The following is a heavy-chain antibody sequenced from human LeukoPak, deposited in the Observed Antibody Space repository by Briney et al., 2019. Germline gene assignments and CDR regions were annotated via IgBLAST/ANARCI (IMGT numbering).Heavy chain of an antibody. J-gene: IGHJ4*02. D-gene: IGHD1-7*01. Sequence: SETLSLTCTVSGGSIRSYYWRWIRQPPGKGLEWIGYIYYSGSTNYNPSLKSRVTISVDTSKNQFSLKLSSVTAADTAVYYCARDGSTGTNFYDYWGQGTLVTVSS. V-gene: IGHV4-59*01. CDR1: GGSIRSYY. CDR2: IYYSGST. CDR3: ARDGSTGTNFYDY.